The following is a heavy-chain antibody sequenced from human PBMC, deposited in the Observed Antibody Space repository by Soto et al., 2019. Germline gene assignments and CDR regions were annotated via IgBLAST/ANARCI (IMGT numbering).Heavy chain of an antibody. CDR1: GYTFTSYD. CDR3: ARGSPRVLRFLDDDAFDI. Sequence: QVQLVQSGAEVKKPGASVKVSCKASGYTFTSYDINWVRQATGQGLEWMGWMNPNSGNTGYAQKFQGRVTMTRNTXIXTXXMELSSLRSEDTAVYYCARGSPRVLRFLDDDAFDIWGQGTMVTVSS. J-gene: IGHJ3*02. CDR2: MNPNSGNT. V-gene: IGHV1-8*01. D-gene: IGHD3-3*01.